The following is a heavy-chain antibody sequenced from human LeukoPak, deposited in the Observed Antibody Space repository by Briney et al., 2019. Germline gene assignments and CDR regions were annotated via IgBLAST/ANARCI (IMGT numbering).Heavy chain of an antibody. Sequence: ASVKVSYKASGYTFTSYGISWVRQAPGQGLEWMGWISAYNGNTNYAQKLQGRVTMTTDTSTSTAYMELRSLRSDDTAVYYCARDDWKYSGSHPFDYWGQGTLVTVSS. CDR2: ISAYNGNT. CDR1: GYTFTSYG. V-gene: IGHV1-18*01. J-gene: IGHJ4*02. D-gene: IGHD1-7*01. CDR3: ARDDWKYSGSHPFDY.